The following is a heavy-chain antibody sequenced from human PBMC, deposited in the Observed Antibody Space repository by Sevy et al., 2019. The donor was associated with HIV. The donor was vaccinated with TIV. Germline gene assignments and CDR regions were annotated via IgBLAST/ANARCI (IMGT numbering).Heavy chain of an antibody. Sequence: GGSLRLSCAASGFTVSSDYMTWVHQAPGKGLEWVSVIYSGGTTYYADAVKGRFTISRDNSKNTVYLQMNSLRAEDTAVYYCARESSSTWQAGYYGMAVWGQGTTVTVSS. J-gene: IGHJ6*02. CDR2: IYSGGTT. CDR3: ARESSSTWQAGYYGMAV. CDR1: GFTVSSDY. V-gene: IGHV3-66*01. D-gene: IGHD6-13*01.